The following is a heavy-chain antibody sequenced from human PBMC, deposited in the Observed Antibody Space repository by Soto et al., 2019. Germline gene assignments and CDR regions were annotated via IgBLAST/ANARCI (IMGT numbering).Heavy chain of an antibody. Sequence: KTSETLSLTCADSGYSISSGYYWGWIRQPPGKGLEWIGSIYHSGSTYYNPSLKSRVTISVDTSKNQFSLKLSSVTAADTAVYYCARLKGYSSPPSTTYYFDYWGQGTLVTVSS. CDR1: GYSISSGYY. D-gene: IGHD6-13*01. V-gene: IGHV4-38-2*01. J-gene: IGHJ4*02. CDR3: ARLKGYSSPPSTTYYFDY. CDR2: IYHSGST.